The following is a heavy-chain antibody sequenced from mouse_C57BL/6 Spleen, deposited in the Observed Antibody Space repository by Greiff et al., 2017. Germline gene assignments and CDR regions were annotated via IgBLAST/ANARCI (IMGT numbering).Heavy chain of an antibody. Sequence: QVQLQQSGAELVKPGASVKISCKASGYAFSSYWMNWVMQRPGKGLEWIGQIYPGDGDTTYNGKFKGKGTLTADKSSCPAYMQLSSLSSEDSAVYFWAIESLLLFDDWGQGTTLTVAS. CDR1: GYAFSSYW. CDR2: IYPGDGDT. V-gene: IGHV1-80*01. J-gene: IGHJ2*01. CDR3: AIESLLLFDD. D-gene: IGHD1-1*01.